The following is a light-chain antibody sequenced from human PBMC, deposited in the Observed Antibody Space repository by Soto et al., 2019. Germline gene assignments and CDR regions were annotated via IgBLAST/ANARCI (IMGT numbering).Light chain of an antibody. CDR1: QGISSY. V-gene: IGKV1-9*01. Sequence: DIQLTQSPPFLSASVGDRVTITCRASQGISSYLAWYQQKPGKAPKLLIYAASSLQSGVPSRFNGSGSGTEFTLTISSLQPEDSAAYYCQQLDGFPLTFGGGTTVEI. J-gene: IGKJ4*01. CDR2: AAS. CDR3: QQLDGFPLT.